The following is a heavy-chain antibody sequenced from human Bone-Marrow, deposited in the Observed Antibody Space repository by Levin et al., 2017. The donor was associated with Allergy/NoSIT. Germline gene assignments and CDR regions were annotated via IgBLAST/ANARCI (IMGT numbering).Heavy chain of an antibody. CDR2: LNHSGNN. Sequence: PSETLSLTCDVSGESFKPFYWSWIRQVPGKKLEWIVELNHSGNNKYNPSLKSRVTVSVDASNNRFSLRLSSVTAADTGLYYCARGGTYGYYFDYWGPGTPFTVSS. J-gene: IGHJ4*02. V-gene: IGHV4-34*01. CDR1: GESFKPFY. CDR3: ARGGTYGYYFDY. D-gene: IGHD3-10*01.